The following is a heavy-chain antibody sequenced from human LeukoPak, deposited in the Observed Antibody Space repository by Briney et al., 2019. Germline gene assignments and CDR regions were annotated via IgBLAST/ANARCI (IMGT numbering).Heavy chain of an antibody. CDR3: ARGGLITMVRGPLRYYYMDV. Sequence: GGSLRLSCAASGFTISRYDMHWVRQSTGKGLEWVSAIGTAGDTFYLGSVKGRFTISRENAKNSLYLQMNSLGVGDTAVYYCARGGLITMVRGPLRYYYMDVWGKGTTVTISS. V-gene: IGHV3-13*01. J-gene: IGHJ6*03. CDR2: IGTAGDT. CDR1: GFTISRYD. D-gene: IGHD3-10*01.